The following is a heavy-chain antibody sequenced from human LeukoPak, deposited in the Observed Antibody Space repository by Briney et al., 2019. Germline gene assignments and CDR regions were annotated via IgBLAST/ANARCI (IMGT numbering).Heavy chain of an antibody. D-gene: IGHD4-11*01. CDR3: ARHRDYTNGMDV. CDR1: GGSISSYY. Sequence: SETLSLTCTLSGGSISSYYWTWIRQPPGKGLEWIGYIYYGGSTDYSPSLKSRVTISVDTSKNQFSLKLSSVTAADTAVYYCARHRDYTNGMDVWGQGTTVTVSS. V-gene: IGHV4-59*08. J-gene: IGHJ6*02. CDR2: IYYGGST.